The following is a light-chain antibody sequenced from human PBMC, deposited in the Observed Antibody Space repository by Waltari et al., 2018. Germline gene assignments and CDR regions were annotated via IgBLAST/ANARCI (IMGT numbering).Light chain of an antibody. CDR1: NLGNKS. CDR2: QDS. J-gene: IGLJ2*01. Sequence: SFELTQPPSVSVSPGQTANIPRSRHNLGNKSACWYQQKPGQTPVLVIYQDSKRPSGVPERFSGSNSGNTATLTISETQGSDEADYYCQAWDSSTAIFGGGTKLTVL. CDR3: QAWDSSTAI. V-gene: IGLV3-1*01.